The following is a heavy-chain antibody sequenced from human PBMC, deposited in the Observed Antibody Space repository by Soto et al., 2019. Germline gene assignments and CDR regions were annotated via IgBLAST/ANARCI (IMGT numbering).Heavy chain of an antibody. V-gene: IGHV3-30-3*01. D-gene: IGHD3-9*01. CDR3: VRGNGLLSAFDI. CDR2: ISDDGSNK. Sequence: QVHLVESGGGVVQPGRSLRLSCAASGFTFSSFAVYWVRQAPGKGLEWVAVISDDGSNKYYADSVRGRFTISRDNSKSTLYMQMNSMRAEDTVVYYCVRGNGLLSAFDIWGQGTMVTVSS. CDR1: GFTFSSFA. J-gene: IGHJ3*02.